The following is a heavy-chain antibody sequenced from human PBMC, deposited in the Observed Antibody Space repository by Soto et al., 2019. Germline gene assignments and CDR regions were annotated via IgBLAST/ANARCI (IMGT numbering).Heavy chain of an antibody. Sequence: GQSLKISCEASALTPRNYAMTWVRQAPGKGMEWVSLISANDVGTYYAESVKTRFTISTDQSRNTVYLQMDSLRADDTVIYYCAEAYYYYNWDKRRSIDYWGQGTLVTVSS. J-gene: IGHJ4*02. CDR3: AEAYYYYNWDKRRSIDY. CDR1: ALTPRNYA. V-gene: IGHV3-23*01. D-gene: IGHD3-22*01. CDR2: ISANDVGT.